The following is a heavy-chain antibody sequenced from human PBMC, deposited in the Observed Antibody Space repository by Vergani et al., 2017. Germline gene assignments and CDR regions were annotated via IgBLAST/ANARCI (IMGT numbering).Heavy chain of an antibody. D-gene: IGHD3-10*01. CDR2: ISSSSSYI. J-gene: IGHJ4*02. V-gene: IGHV3-21*01. Sequence: EVQLVESGGGLVKPGGSLRLSCAASGFTFSSYSMNWVRQAPGKGLEWVSSISSSSSYIYYADSVKGRFTISRDNAKNSLYLQMNSLRAEDTAVYYCARDPNSLCFGELFIDYWGQGTLVTVSS. CDR1: GFTFSSYS. CDR3: ARDPNSLCFGELFIDY.